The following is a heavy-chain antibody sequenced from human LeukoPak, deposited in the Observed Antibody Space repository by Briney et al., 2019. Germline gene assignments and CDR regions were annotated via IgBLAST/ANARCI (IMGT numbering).Heavy chain of an antibody. V-gene: IGHV1-24*01. D-gene: IGHD2-15*01. CDR1: GYTLTELS. CDR2: FDPEDGET. Sequence: ASVKVSCKVSGYTLTELSMHWVRQAPGKGPEWMGGFDPEDGETIYAQKFQGRVTMTEDTSTDTAYMELSSLRSEDTAVYYCATGRIVVGATPRPNYYGMDVWGQGTTVTVSS. J-gene: IGHJ6*02. CDR3: ATGRIVVGATPRPNYYGMDV.